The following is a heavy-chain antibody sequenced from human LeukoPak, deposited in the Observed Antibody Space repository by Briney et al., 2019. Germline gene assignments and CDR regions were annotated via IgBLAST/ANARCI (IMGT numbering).Heavy chain of an antibody. Sequence: GGSLRLSCAASGFTVSQNYMSWVRQAPEKGLEWVAVISYDGSNKYYADSVKGRFTISRDNSKNTLYLQMNSLRAEDTAVYYCAKVAVEYYYGSGSFDYWGQGTLVTVSS. V-gene: IGHV3-30*18. CDR1: GFTVSQNY. D-gene: IGHD3-10*01. J-gene: IGHJ4*02. CDR3: AKVAVEYYYGSGSFDY. CDR2: ISYDGSNK.